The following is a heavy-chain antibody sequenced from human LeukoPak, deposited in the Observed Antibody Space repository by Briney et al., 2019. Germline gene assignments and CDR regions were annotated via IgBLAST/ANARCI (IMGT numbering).Heavy chain of an antibody. CDR2: INHSGST. CDR3: ARGLYNRNDMWGKEEVGY. D-gene: IGHD1-20*01. V-gene: IGHV4-34*01. J-gene: IGHJ4*02. CDR1: GGSFSGYY. Sequence: ASETLSLTCAVYGGSFSGYYWSWIRQPPGKGLEWIGEINHSGSTNYNPSLKSRVTISVDTSKNQFSLKLSSVTAADTAVYYCARGLYNRNDMWGKEEVGYWGQGTRVTVSS.